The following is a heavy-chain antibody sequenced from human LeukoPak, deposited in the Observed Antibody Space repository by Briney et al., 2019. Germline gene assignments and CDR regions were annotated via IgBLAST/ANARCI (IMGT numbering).Heavy chain of an antibody. CDR1: GFTFSSYS. Sequence: GGSLRLSCAASGFTFSSYSMNWVRQAPGKGLEWVSSISTSSSYIYYADSVKGRFTISRDNAKNSLYLQMNSLRAEDTAVYYCARGGHFDWLLSWFDPWGQGTLVTVSS. CDR3: ARGGHFDWLLSWFDP. CDR2: ISTSSSYI. J-gene: IGHJ5*02. V-gene: IGHV3-21*01. D-gene: IGHD3-9*01.